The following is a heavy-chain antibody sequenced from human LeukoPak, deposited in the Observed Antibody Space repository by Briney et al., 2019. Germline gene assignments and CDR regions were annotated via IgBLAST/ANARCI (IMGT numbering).Heavy chain of an antibody. J-gene: IGHJ3*02. CDR3: ASYESTDDAFDM. CDR2: IYYSGST. V-gene: IGHV4-59*08. D-gene: IGHD5-12*01. CDR1: GGSISSYY. Sequence: SETLSLTCTVSGGSISSYYWSWIRQPPGKGLEWIGYIYYSGSTNYNPSLKSRVTISIDTSKNQFSLKLSSVTAADTAVYYCASYESTDDAFDMWGQGTMVTVSS.